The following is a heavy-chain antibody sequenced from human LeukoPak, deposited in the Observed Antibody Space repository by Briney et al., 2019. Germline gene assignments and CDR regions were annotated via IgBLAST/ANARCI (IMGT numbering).Heavy chain of an antibody. D-gene: IGHD3-10*01. Sequence: ETLSLTCSVSGGSLSNYYWTWIRQSPGKGLEWIGNIYYSGVTNYNSSLKSRVTISVDTPKNQFSLKLSSVTAADTAVYYCGRHGGATMVRGVLVDAFDIWGQGTMVTVSS. V-gene: IGHV4-59*08. CDR1: GGSLSNYY. J-gene: IGHJ3*02. CDR3: GRHGGATMVRGVLVDAFDI. CDR2: IYYSGVT.